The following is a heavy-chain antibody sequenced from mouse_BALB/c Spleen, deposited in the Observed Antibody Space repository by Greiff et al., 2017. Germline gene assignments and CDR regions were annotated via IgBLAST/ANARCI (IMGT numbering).Heavy chain of an antibody. CDR1: GFTFSSYA. D-gene: IGHD1-1*01. Sequence: EVMLVESGGGLVKPGGSLKLSCAASGFTFSSYAMSWVRQSPEKRLEWVAEISSGGSYTYYPDTVTGRFTISRDNAKNTLYLEMSSLRSEDTAMYYCARDGGGSGRFDYWGQGTTLTVSS. J-gene: IGHJ2*01. CDR2: ISSGGSYT. V-gene: IGHV5-9-4*01. CDR3: ARDGGGSGRFDY.